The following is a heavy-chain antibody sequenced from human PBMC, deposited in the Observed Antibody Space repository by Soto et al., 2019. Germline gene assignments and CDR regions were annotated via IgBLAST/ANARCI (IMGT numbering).Heavy chain of an antibody. Sequence: EEQLLESGGGLVQPGGSLRLSCAASGFTFSSYAMSWVRQAPGKGLEWVLAVSSSGGSTYYADSVNGRFTISRDNSKNTLYLQMNSLRAEDTAVYYCAKYSTSWRGGQFDYWGQGTLVTVSS. D-gene: IGHD6-13*01. V-gene: IGHV3-23*01. CDR1: GFTFSSYA. CDR3: AKYSTSWRGGQFDY. J-gene: IGHJ4*02. CDR2: VSSSGGST.